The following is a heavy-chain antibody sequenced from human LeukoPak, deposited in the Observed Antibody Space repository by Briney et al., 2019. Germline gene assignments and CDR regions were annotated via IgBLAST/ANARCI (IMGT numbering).Heavy chain of an antibody. Sequence: ASVKVSCKASGYTFTSYYMHWVRQAPGQGLEWMGIINPSGGSTSYAQKSQGRVTMTRDTSTSTVYMELSSMRSDATAVYYCARDLNRYFDWSYTFDPWGQGTLVTVSS. CDR1: GYTFTSYY. CDR3: ARDLNRYFDWSYTFDP. J-gene: IGHJ5*02. V-gene: IGHV1-46*01. CDR2: INPSGGST. D-gene: IGHD3-9*01.